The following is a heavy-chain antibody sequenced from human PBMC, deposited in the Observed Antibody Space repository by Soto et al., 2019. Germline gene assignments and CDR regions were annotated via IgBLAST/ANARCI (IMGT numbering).Heavy chain of an antibody. CDR1: GFTFGSYG. V-gene: IGHV3-33*01. Sequence: QVQLVESGGGVVQPGRSLRLSCAASGFTFGSYGMHWVRQAPGKGLDGVAVIWYDGSNKYYADSVKGRFTISRDNSKNTLYLQMNRLRAEDTAVYYCARTNSRGFYFDYWGQGTLVTVSS. J-gene: IGHJ4*02. D-gene: IGHD6-19*01. CDR3: ARTNSRGFYFDY. CDR2: IWYDGSNK.